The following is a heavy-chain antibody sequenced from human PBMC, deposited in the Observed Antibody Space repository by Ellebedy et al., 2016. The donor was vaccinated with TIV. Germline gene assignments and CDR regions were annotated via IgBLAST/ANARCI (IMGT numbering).Heavy chain of an antibody. V-gene: IGHV3-20*01. CDR2: INWNGGST. J-gene: IGHJ2*01. Sequence: GESLKISCAASGFTFDDYGMSWVRQAPGKGLEWVSGINWNGGSTGYADSVKGRFTISRDNAKNSLYLQMNSLRAEDTALYHCARGGPGGDNWFFGLWGRGTQVTVSS. D-gene: IGHD3-10*01. CDR1: GFTFDDYG. CDR3: ARGGPGGDNWFFGL.